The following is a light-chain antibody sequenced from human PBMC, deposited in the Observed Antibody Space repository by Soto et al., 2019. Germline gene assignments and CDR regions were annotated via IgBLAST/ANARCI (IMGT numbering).Light chain of an antibody. V-gene: IGKV1-5*03. J-gene: IGKJ1*01. CDR2: KAS. CDR1: QTISSW. Sequence: IQMTQSPSTLSGSVGDRVTITCLASQTISSWLAWYQQKPGKAPKLLIYKASTLKSGVPSRFSGSGSGTEFTLTISSLQPGDFATYYCQHYNTYPWTFGQGTKVDIK. CDR3: QHYNTYPWT.